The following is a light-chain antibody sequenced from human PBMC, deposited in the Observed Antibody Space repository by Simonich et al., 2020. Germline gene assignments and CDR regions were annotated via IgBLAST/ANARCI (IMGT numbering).Light chain of an antibody. J-gene: IGKJ2*01. CDR2: WSS. V-gene: IGKV4-1*01. Sequence: DIVMTQSPDSLAVSLGERATINCKSSQSVLYSSNNNKSLAWYQQKPGQPPKLLIYWSSTRESGVPDRLSGSGSGTDFTLTISSLQAEDVAVYYCQQYYSTPYTFGQGTKLEIK. CDR3: QQYYSTPYT. CDR1: QSVLYSSNNNKS.